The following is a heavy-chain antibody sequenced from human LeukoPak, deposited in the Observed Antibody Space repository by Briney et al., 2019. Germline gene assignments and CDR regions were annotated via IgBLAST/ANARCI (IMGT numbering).Heavy chain of an antibody. Sequence: GGSLRLSRAASGFTFSSYSMNWVRQAPGKGLEWVSSISSGSTYMYYADSVKGRFTISRDNAQNSMYLQMNSLRAEDTAVYYCGRVGGRSKAAKGDAFDIWGQGTMVTVSS. CDR3: GRVGGRSKAAKGDAFDI. CDR1: GFTFSSYS. D-gene: IGHD6-6*01. CDR2: ISSGSTYM. V-gene: IGHV3-21*01. J-gene: IGHJ3*02.